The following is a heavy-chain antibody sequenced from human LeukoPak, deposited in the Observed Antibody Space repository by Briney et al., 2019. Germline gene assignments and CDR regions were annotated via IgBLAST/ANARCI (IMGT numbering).Heavy chain of an antibody. CDR1: GFTFSSYA. CDR2: IKQDGSEK. J-gene: IGHJ6*02. Sequence: GGSLRLSCAASGFTFSSYAMSWVRQAPGKGLEWVANIKQDGSEKYYVDSVKGRFTISRDHAKNSLYLQMNSLRADDTAVYYCAREVRERQYDFWSAYSQDYYYGMDVWGQGTTVTVSS. CDR3: AREVRERQYDFWSAYSQDYYYGMDV. V-gene: IGHV3-7*01. D-gene: IGHD3-3*01.